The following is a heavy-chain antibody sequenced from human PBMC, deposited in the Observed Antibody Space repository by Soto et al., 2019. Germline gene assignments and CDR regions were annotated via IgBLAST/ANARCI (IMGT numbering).Heavy chain of an antibody. Sequence: ERQLVESGGNLVKPGESLRLSCAVSGITFINAWMSWVHQATGKGLEWVARIKSKTSAEPTDYAAPVKGRFTISRDDSKNILYLQMNNLRADDTAVYYCLTDPGEYETFWGQGTLVTVSS. CDR3: LTDPGEYETF. CDR2: IKSKTSAEPT. CDR1: GITFINAW. D-gene: IGHD3-16*01. J-gene: IGHJ4*02. V-gene: IGHV3-15*01.